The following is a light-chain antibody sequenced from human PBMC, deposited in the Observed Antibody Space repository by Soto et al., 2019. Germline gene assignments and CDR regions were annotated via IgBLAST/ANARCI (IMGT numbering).Light chain of an antibody. J-gene: IGKJ4*01. CDR1: QSVTSN. CDR3: QQYNSWPLT. V-gene: IGKV3-15*01. Sequence: EIVMTQSPATLSVSPGERATLSCRASQSVTSNLAWYQQKTGQAPRLLIYGASTRATGIPARFSGSGSGTEFTLTISSLQSEDFAVYYCQQYNSWPLTFGGGTKVDIK. CDR2: GAS.